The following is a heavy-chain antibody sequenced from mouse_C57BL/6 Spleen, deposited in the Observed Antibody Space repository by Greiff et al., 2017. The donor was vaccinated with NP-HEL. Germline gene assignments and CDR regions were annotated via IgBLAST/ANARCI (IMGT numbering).Heavy chain of an antibody. Sequence: EVKLMESGPGLVKPSQSLSLTCSVTGYSITSGYYWNWIRQFPGNKLEWMGYISYDGSNNYNPSLKNRISITRDTSKNQFFLKLNSVTTEDTATYYCARDYYGLGPYFDYWGQGTTLTVSS. D-gene: IGHD1-2*01. CDR3: ARDYYGLGPYFDY. CDR2: ISYDGSN. CDR1: GYSITSGYY. J-gene: IGHJ2*01. V-gene: IGHV3-6*01.